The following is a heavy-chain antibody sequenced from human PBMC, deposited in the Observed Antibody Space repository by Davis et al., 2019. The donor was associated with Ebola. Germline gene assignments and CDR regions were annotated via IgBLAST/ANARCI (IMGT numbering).Heavy chain of an antibody. CDR3: ARDSLLRFLEWSRTAVRYYYYGMDV. D-gene: IGHD3-3*01. Sequence: PGGSLRLSCAASGFTFSSYAMSWVRQAPGKGLEWVSAISGSGGSTYYADSVKGRFTISRDNSKNTLYLQMNSLRAEDTAVYYCARDSLLRFLEWSRTAVRYYYYGMDVWGQGTTVTVSS. CDR1: GFTFSSYA. CDR2: ISGSGGST. V-gene: IGHV3-23*01. J-gene: IGHJ6*02.